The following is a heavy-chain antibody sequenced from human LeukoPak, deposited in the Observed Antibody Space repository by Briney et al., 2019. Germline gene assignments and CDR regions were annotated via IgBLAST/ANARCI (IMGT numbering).Heavy chain of an antibody. D-gene: IGHD6-6*01. CDR2: IYTSGST. V-gene: IGHV4-4*07. CDR1: GGSISSYY. CDR3: ARVDSSSSDYYYYMDV. J-gene: IGHJ6*03. Sequence: SETLSLTCTVSGGSISSYYWSWIRQPAGKGLEWIGRIYTSGSTNYNPSLKSRVTMSVDTSKNQFSLKLSSVTAADTAVYYCARVDSSSSDYYYYMDVWGKGTTVTVSS.